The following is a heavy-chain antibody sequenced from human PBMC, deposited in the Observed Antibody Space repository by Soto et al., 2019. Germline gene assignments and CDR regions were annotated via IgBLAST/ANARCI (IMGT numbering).Heavy chain of an antibody. D-gene: IGHD2-15*01. CDR3: SRAGYCSGGSCSTTDAFDI. CDR2: IIPIFGTA. V-gene: IGHV1-69*01. J-gene: IGHJ3*02. Sequence: QVQLVQSGAEVKKPGSSVKVSCKASGGTFSSYAISWVRQAPGQGLEGMGGIIPIFGTANYAQKFQGRVTITADESTSTAYMELSSLRSEDTAVYYCSRAGYCSGGSCSTTDAFDIWGQGTMVTVSS. CDR1: GGTFSSYA.